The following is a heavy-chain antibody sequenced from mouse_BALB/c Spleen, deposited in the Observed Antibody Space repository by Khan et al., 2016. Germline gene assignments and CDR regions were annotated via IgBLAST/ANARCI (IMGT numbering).Heavy chain of an antibody. V-gene: IGHV3-2*02. J-gene: IGHJ4*01. CDR3: GRSLFYYAMDY. CDR1: GFSIPRDYA. CDR2: IGYSGTT. Sequence: EVQLQESGPGLVKPAQSLSLTCTVTGFSIPRDYAWNWSRQFPGNKLEWMGYIGYSGTTRYNPSLKSRIYITRDTSKEQIFLQLNSVTTEDTATYYCGRSLFYYAMDYWGQGTSVTVSS.